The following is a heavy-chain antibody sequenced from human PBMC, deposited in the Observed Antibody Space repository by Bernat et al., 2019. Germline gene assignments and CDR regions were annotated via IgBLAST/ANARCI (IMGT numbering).Heavy chain of an antibody. V-gene: IGHV3-30*18. CDR2: ISYDGSNK. Sequence: QVQLVESGGGVVQPGRSLRLSCAASGFTFSSYGMHWVRQAPGKGLEWVAVISYDGSNKYYADSVKGRFTISRDNSKNTLYLQMNSLRAEDTAVYYCAKTGRGVQANWFDPWVQGTLVTVSS. CDR3: AKTGRGVQANWFDP. D-gene: IGHD1-1*01. CDR1: GFTFSSYG. J-gene: IGHJ5*02.